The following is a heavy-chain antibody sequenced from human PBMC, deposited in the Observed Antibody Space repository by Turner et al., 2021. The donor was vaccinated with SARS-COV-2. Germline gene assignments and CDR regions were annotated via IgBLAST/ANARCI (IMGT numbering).Heavy chain of an antibody. CDR1: GFTFSSYD. D-gene: IGHD3-22*01. CDR2: IGTAGDT. CDR3: ARANYDSSGYYSYFDY. J-gene: IGHJ4*02. Sequence: EVQLVESGGGLVQPGGSLRHSCDASGFTFSSYDMHWVRQATVKGLEWVSVIGTAGDTYYPGSVKGGLTNARENAKNSLYLQMNTLRAGDTAVYYCARANYDSSGYYSYFDYWGQGTRVTVS. V-gene: IGHV3-13*04.